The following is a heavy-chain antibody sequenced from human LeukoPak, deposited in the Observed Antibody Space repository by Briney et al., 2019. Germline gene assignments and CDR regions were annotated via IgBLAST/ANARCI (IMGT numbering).Heavy chain of an antibody. V-gene: IGHV1-18*01. CDR1: GYTFTIYG. CDR2: ISAYGNT. D-gene: IGHD2-15*01. Sequence: ASVKVSCKTSGYTFTIYGISWVRQAPGQGLEWMGLISAYGNTNYAQNLQGRVTMTTDTSTSTAYMELRSLGSDDTAVCYCARGIIGYYFDYWGQGTLVTVSS. CDR3: ARGIIGYYFDY. J-gene: IGHJ4*02.